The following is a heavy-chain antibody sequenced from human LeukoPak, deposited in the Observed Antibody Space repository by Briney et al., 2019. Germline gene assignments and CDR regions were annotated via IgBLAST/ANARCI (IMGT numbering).Heavy chain of an antibody. V-gene: IGHV4-39*01. CDR1: GGSISSSSYY. D-gene: IGHD6-19*01. J-gene: IGHJ4*02. CDR2: IYYSGST. CDR3: ARRSIAVAGKRYDY. Sequence: SETLSLTCTVSGGSISSSSYYWGWIRQPPGKGLEWIGSIYYSGSTYYNPSLKSRVTISVDTSKNQFSLKLGSVTAADTAVYYCARRSIAVAGKRYDYWGQGTLVTVSS.